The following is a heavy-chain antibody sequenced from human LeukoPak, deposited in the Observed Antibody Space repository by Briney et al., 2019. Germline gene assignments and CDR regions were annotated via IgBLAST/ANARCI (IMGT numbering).Heavy chain of an antibody. V-gene: IGHV4-59*01. Sequence: SETLSLTCTVSGGSISSYYWSWIRQLPGKGLECIGYIHYSGSTGYNPSLKSRVTISIDTSKNQFSLNLRSVTAADTAVYKCARSDEYGSGSDSTTPFDAFDIWGQGAVVTVSS. J-gene: IGHJ3*02. D-gene: IGHD3-10*01. CDR2: IHYSGST. CDR1: GGSISSYY. CDR3: ARSDEYGSGSDSTTPFDAFDI.